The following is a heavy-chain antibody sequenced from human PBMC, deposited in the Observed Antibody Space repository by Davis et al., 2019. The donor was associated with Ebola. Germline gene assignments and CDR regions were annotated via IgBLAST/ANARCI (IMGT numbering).Heavy chain of an antibody. CDR2: ISYDGSNN. D-gene: IGHD3-9*01. V-gene: IGHV3-30*04. CDR1: GFTFSSYA. J-gene: IGHJ5*01. Sequence: GESLKISCAASGFTFSSYAMHWVRQAPGKGLEWVALISYDGSNNNYADSVEGRFTISRDNARNLVYVQMNSLRAEDTALYHCTRVNAVTGYSRFDSWGQGTLVTVSS. CDR3: TRVNAVTGYSRFDS.